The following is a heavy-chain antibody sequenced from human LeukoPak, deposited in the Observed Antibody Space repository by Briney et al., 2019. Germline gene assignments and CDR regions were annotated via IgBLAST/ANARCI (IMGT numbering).Heavy chain of an antibody. Sequence: VKPGGSLRLSCAASGFTFSNAWMSWVRQAPGKGLEWVGRIKSKTDGGSTDNAAPVKGRFTISRDDSKNMLYLQMNSLKIEDTAVYFCTTVSDGFSSSWYSASWGQGTLVTVSS. CDR2: IKSKTDGGST. V-gene: IGHV3-15*01. CDR1: GFTFSNAW. D-gene: IGHD6-13*01. CDR3: TTVSDGFSSSWYSAS. J-gene: IGHJ5*02.